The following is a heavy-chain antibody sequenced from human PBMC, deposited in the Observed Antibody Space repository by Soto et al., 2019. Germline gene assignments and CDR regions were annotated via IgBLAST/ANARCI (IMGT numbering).Heavy chain of an antibody. V-gene: IGHV1-18*04. CDR1: GYTFTSYG. Sequence: GPEVKKPGASVKVSCKASGYTFTSYGLGWVRQAPGQGLEWMGWISAYNGNTNYAQKFQGRVTTTTDTSTSTAYMELRSLRSDDTAVYYCAKDARRVFGNDFDIWGPGTMVTVPS. J-gene: IGHJ3*02. CDR2: ISAYNGNT. CDR3: AKDARRVFGNDFDI. D-gene: IGHD3-3*01.